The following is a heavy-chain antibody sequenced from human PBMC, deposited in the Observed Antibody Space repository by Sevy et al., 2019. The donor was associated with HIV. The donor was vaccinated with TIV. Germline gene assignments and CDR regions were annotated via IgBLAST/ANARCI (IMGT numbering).Heavy chain of an antibody. J-gene: IGHJ4*02. D-gene: IGHD4-17*01. V-gene: IGHV1-24*01. CDR2: FDPEDGET. CDR1: GYTLTELS. CDR3: ATDTDYGGNSGDF. Sequence: ASVKVSCKVSGYTLTELSMHWVRQAPGKGLEWMGGFDPEDGETVYAQKFQGRVTMTEDTSTDTAYMELSSLRSEDTAVYYCATDTDYGGNSGDFWGQGTLVIVSS.